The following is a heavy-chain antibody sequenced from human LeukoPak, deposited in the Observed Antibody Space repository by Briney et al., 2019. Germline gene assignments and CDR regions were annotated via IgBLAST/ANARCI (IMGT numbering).Heavy chain of an antibody. CDR1: GGSISNYY. CDR3: SRGGSIAVAWFDY. CDR2: IYYTGST. D-gene: IGHD6-6*01. Sequence: PSETLSLTCTVSGGSISNYYWSWIRRPPGKGLEWIGYIYYTGSTNYNPSLTSRVNISVDTSKNQFSLNLTSVTAADTAVYYCSRGGSIAVAWFDYWGQGTLVTVSS. J-gene: IGHJ4*02. V-gene: IGHV4-59*01.